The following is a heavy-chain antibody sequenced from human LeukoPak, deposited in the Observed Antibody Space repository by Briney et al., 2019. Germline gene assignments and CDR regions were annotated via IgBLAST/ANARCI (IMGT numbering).Heavy chain of an antibody. Sequence: SETLSLTCTVSGGSISSYYWSWIRQPPGKGLEWIGYIYYSGSTNYNPSLKSRVTISVDTSKNQFSLKLSSVTAVDTRTYYCARKPRRVRGAHGAFDIWGQGTMVTVSS. D-gene: IGHD3-10*01. CDR1: GGSISSYY. V-gene: IGHV4-59*01. CDR3: ARKPRRVRGAHGAFDI. CDR2: IYYSGST. J-gene: IGHJ3*02.